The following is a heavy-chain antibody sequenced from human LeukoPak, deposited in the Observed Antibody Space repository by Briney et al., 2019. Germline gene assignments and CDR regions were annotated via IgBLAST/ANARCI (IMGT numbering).Heavy chain of an antibody. Sequence: ASVKVSCKASGYTFTSYDINWVRQATGQGLEWMGWMNPNSGNTGYAQKFQGRVTITRNTSISTAYMELSSLRSEDTAVYYCARVSYGSGSLRFDYWGQGTLVTVSS. V-gene: IGHV1-8*03. J-gene: IGHJ4*02. CDR3: ARVSYGSGSLRFDY. CDR1: GYTFTSYD. CDR2: MNPNSGNT. D-gene: IGHD3-10*01.